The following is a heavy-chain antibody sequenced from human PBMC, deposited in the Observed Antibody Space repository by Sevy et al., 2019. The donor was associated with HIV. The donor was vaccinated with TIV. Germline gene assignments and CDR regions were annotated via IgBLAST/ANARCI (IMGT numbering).Heavy chain of an antibody. Sequence: GGSLRLSCEASGFTFRSYEMNWVRQAPGKGLEWLSYISTGGRTIYYIDSVKGRFTISRDNAKNSLHLQMNSLRDEDTAVYYCATTRRDDYNYYSEYWGQGTLVTVSS. CDR2: ISTGGRTI. CDR3: ATTRRDDYNYYSEY. J-gene: IGHJ4*02. CDR1: GFTFRSYE. V-gene: IGHV3-48*03. D-gene: IGHD4-4*01.